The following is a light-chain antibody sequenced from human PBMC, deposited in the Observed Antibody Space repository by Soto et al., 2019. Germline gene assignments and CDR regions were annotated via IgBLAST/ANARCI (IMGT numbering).Light chain of an antibody. CDR3: QEINSYPHT. V-gene: IGKV1-9*01. J-gene: IGKJ4*02. CDR2: TAS. CDR1: QGSSKY. Sequence: DIQLTQSPAFLSASVGHRVTITGRASQGSSKYIACSQRKPGKATKLLIYTASTLQSGVQSRFSGSVSVTEFTLTISSLHPEDFATYYCQEINSYPHTVGGGTKVEIK.